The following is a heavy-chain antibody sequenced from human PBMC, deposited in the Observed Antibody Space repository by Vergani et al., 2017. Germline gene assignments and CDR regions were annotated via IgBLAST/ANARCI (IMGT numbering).Heavy chain of an antibody. CDR2: ISGSGGST. V-gene: IGHV3-23*01. J-gene: IGHJ4*02. D-gene: IGHD6-19*01. CDR3: ASPGEAVAGTTH. CDR1: GFTFSSYA. Sequence: EVQLLESGGGLVQPGGSLRLSCAASGFTFSSYAMSWVRQAPGKGLEWVSAISGSGGSTYYADSVKGRFTISRDNAKNSLYLQMNSLRAEDTAVYYCASPGEAVAGTTHWGQGTLVTVSS.